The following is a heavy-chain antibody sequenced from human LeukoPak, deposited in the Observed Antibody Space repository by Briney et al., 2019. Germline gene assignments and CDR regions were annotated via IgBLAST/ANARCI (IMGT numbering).Heavy chain of an antibody. CDR2: INTNTGNP. D-gene: IGHD2-2*02. Sequence: ASVKVSCKASGYTFTSYAMNWVRQAPGQGLEWMGWINTNTGNPTYAQGFTGRFVFSLDTSVSTAYLQISSLKAEDTAVYYCARGTFVVVPAAIPTYPDYWGQGTLVTVSS. J-gene: IGHJ4*02. CDR1: GYTFTSYA. V-gene: IGHV7-4-1*02. CDR3: ARGTFVVVPAAIPTYPDY.